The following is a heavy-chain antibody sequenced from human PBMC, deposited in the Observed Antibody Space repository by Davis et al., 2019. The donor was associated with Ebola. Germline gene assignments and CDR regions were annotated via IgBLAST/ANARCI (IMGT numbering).Heavy chain of an antibody. CDR3: AKDPPEYSYGRFDF. V-gene: IGHV3-30*18. Sequence: PGGSLRLSCVVSGFSFRSYGMHWVRQAPGKGLEWVAVISFDGSNKYYADSVKGRLTISRDNSKNTLYLQMNSLRAEDTAMYYCAKDPPEYSYGRFDFWGQGTLVTVSA. CDR2: ISFDGSNK. J-gene: IGHJ5*01. CDR1: GFSFRSYG. D-gene: IGHD5-18*01.